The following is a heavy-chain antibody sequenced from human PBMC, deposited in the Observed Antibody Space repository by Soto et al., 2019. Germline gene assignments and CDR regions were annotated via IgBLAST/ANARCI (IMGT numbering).Heavy chain of an antibody. CDR1: GYTLTELS. CDR3: ATDRGFYTMVRGVPDDSYYMDV. Sequence: ASVKVSCKVSGYTLTELSMHWVRQAPGKGLEWMGGFDPEDGETIYAQKFQGRVTMTEDTSTDTAYMELSSLRSEDTAVYYCATDRGFYTMVRGVPDDSYYMDVWGKGITVTVSS. J-gene: IGHJ6*03. V-gene: IGHV1-24*01. CDR2: FDPEDGET. D-gene: IGHD3-10*01.